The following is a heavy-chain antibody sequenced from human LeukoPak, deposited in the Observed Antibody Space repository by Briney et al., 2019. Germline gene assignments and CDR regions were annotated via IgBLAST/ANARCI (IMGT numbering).Heavy chain of an antibody. D-gene: IGHD6-13*01. Sequence: SETLSLTCTVSGGSISSYYWSWIRQPPGKGLEWIGYIYYSGSTNYNPSLKSRVTISVDTSKNQFSLKLSSVTAADTAVYYCARVGRDPDSSSWYYFDYWGQGTLVTVSS. V-gene: IGHV4-59*01. CDR1: GGSISSYY. J-gene: IGHJ4*02. CDR3: ARVGRDPDSSSWYYFDY. CDR2: IYYSGST.